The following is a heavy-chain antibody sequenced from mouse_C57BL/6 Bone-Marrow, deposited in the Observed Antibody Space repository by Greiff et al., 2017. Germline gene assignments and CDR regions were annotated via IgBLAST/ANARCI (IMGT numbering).Heavy chain of an antibody. CDR1: GYTFTSYW. J-gene: IGHJ2*01. Sequence: VQLQQPGAELVMPGASVKLSCKASGYTFTSYWMHWVKQRPGQGLEWIGEIDPSDSYTNYNQKFKGKSTLTVDKSSRTASMQLSILTSEDSAVYYSAREVYYGYGKDYWGQGTTLTVSS. CDR2: IDPSDSYT. V-gene: IGHV1-69*01. D-gene: IGHD2-2*01. CDR3: AREVYYGYGKDY.